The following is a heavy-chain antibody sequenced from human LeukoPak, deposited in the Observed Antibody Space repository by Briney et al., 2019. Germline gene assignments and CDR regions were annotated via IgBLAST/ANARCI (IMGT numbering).Heavy chain of an antibody. CDR2: ISYDGSNK. CDR1: GFTFSSYG. D-gene: IGHD6-13*01. Sequence: PGGSLRLSCAASGFTFSSYGMHWVRQAPGKGLEWVAVISYDGSNKDYADSVKGRFTISRDNSKNTLYLQMNSLRAEDTAVYYCAKGLRGHSSSLGLGAFDIWGQGTRVTVSS. J-gene: IGHJ3*02. CDR3: AKGLRGHSSSLGLGAFDI. V-gene: IGHV3-30*18.